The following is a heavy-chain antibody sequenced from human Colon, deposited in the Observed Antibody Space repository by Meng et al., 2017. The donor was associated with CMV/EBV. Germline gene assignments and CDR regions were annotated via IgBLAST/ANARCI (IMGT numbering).Heavy chain of an antibody. J-gene: IGHJ4*02. D-gene: IGHD3-16*01. V-gene: IGHV3-7*01. CDR1: GFIFSEQY. CDR2: IKQDGSEK. Sequence: GESLKISCVGSGFIFSEQYIDWVRQAPGKGLEWVANIKQDGSEKYYVDSVKGRFTISRDNAKNSLYLQMNSLRAEDTAVYYCAREGGGGWGQGTLVTSPQ. CDR3: AREGGGG.